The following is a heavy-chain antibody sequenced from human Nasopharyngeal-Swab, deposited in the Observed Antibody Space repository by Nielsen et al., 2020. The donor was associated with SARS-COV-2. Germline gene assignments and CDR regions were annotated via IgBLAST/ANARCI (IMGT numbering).Heavy chain of an antibody. D-gene: IGHD6-13*01. CDR2: IWYDGSKK. CDR1: GFTYKYG. Sequence: GESLKISCVASGFTYKYGMNWVRQAPGKGLEWVSVIWYDGSKKFYADSVKGRFTVSRDNAANSLFLQMDSLRPDDTAFYYCAKSLYTSTWSYYFDIWGQGTMVTVSS. J-gene: IGHJ4*02. CDR3: AKSLYTSTWSYYFDI. V-gene: IGHV3-33*03.